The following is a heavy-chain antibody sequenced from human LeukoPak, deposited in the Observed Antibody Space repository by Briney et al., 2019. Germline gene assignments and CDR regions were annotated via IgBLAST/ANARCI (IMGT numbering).Heavy chain of an antibody. CDR1: GFTFSSYA. V-gene: IGHV3-23*01. J-gene: IGHJ6*02. CDR3: AKTDVERALERYCTNGVCSRSPSNYYYYGMDV. D-gene: IGHD2-8*01. Sequence: GGSLRLSCAASGFTFSSYAMSWVRQAPGKGLEWVSAISGSGGSTYYADSVKGRFTISRDNSKNTLYLQMNSLRAEDTAVYYCAKTDVERALERYCTNGVCSRSPSNYYYYGMDVWGQGTTVTVSS. CDR2: ISGSGGST.